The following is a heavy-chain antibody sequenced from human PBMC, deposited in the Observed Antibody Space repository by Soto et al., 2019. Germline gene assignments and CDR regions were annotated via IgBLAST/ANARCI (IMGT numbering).Heavy chain of an antibody. D-gene: IGHD6-19*01. Sequence: QVRLQQWGAGLLKPSETLSLTCAVYGGSFSGYYWSWIRQPPGKGLEWIGEINHSGSTNYNPSLKSRVTISVDTSKNQFSLKLSSVTAADTAVYYCARGAVAVINWFDPWGQGTLVTVSS. J-gene: IGHJ5*02. CDR2: INHSGST. V-gene: IGHV4-34*01. CDR1: GGSFSGYY. CDR3: ARGAVAVINWFDP.